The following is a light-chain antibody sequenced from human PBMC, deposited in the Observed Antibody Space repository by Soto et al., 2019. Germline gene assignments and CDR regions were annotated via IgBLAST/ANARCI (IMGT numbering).Light chain of an antibody. J-gene: IGKJ4*01. Sequence: EVVLTQSPGTLSLSPGERATLSCRASQSVSSTYLAWYQQKSGQAPRLLLYLTSTRATGIPDRFSGSGSGTTFNLTISRLEPEDFVMYYCQQYDHPLTFGGGTKVEIK. CDR3: QQYDHPLT. CDR2: LTS. CDR1: QSVSSTY. V-gene: IGKV3-20*01.